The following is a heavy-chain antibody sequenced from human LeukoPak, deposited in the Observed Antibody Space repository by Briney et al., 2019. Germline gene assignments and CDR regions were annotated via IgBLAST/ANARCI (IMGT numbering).Heavy chain of an antibody. CDR3: ARDDWGRFDF. J-gene: IGHJ4*02. D-gene: IGHD7-27*01. CDR2: ISSSSSYI. CDR1: GFTFSSYS. V-gene: IGHV3-21*01. Sequence: GGSLRLSCAASGFTFSSYSMNGVRQAPGKGLEWVSSISSSSSYIYYADSVKGRFTISRDNAKNSLYLQMNSLRAEDTAVYYCARDDWGRFDFWGQGTLVTVSS.